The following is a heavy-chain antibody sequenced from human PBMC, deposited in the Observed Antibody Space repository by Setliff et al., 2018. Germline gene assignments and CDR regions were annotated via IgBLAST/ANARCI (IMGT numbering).Heavy chain of an antibody. CDR1: GGSISYNY. CDR2: INTSGST. CDR3: ARDVGGEGYFDS. D-gene: IGHD3-10*01. J-gene: IGHJ4*02. V-gene: IGHV4-4*07. Sequence: KPSETLSLTCTVSGGSISYNYWGWIRQPAGKGLQWIGRINTSGSTKYNPSLKSRVTMSVDTSKNQFSLKLSAVTAADTAVYYCARDVGGEGYFDSWGQGTLVTVSS.